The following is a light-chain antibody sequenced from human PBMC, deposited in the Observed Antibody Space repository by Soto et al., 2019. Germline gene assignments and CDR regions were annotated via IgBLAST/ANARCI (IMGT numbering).Light chain of an antibody. CDR2: EVN. J-gene: IGLJ1*01. Sequence: QSVLTQTASVSGSPGQSVTISCTGASSDVGGNDYVSWYQQHPGKAPKLILYEVNNRPSGVSNHFSGSKSGNTASLIISGIQADDEADYYCSSYSTTSTLVFGSGTKVTVL. V-gene: IGLV2-14*01. CDR3: SSYSTTSTLV. CDR1: SSDVGGNDY.